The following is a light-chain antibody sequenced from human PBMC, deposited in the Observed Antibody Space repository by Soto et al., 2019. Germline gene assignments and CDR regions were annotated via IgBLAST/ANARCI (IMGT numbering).Light chain of an antibody. J-gene: IGKJ2*01. V-gene: IGKV3-20*01. Sequence: EIVLTQSPGTLSFSPGERATLSCRASQSGTSSYLAWYQQKPGQAPRLLTYGSSSRATGIPDRFSGSVSGTDFTLTISRLDPEDFAIYYWQQYGSPPYTFGQGTKLEIK. CDR1: QSGTSSY. CDR3: QQYGSPPYT. CDR2: GSS.